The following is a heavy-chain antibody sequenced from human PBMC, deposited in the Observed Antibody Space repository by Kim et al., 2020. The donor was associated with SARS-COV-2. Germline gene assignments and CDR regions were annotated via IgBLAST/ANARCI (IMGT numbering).Heavy chain of an antibody. Sequence: GGSLRLSCAASGFTFSSYAISWVRQAPGKGLEWVSAISGSGSGTGTYYADSVKGRFTISRDNSQNTVSLQMNSLRVEDTAVYYCAKGAYDYSNHYFHFWGQGTLVTVSS. V-gene: IGHV3-23*01. CDR2: ISGSGSGTGT. J-gene: IGHJ4*02. CDR3: AKGAYDYSNHYFHF. CDR1: GFTFSSYA. D-gene: IGHD4-4*01.